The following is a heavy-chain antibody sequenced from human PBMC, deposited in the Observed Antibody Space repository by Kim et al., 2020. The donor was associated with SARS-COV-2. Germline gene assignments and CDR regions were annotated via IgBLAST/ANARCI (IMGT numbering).Heavy chain of an antibody. Sequence: GGSLRLSCAASGFTFSSYAMHWVRQAPGKGLQWVAVISYDGSKKYYADSVKGRFTISRDNSKNTLFVQMNSLRAEDTAVYYCARDLGGTPLDGMDVWGQGTTVTVSS. V-gene: IGHV3-30*04. D-gene: IGHD1-1*01. J-gene: IGHJ6*02. CDR1: GFTFSSYA. CDR2: ISYDGSKK. CDR3: ARDLGGTPLDGMDV.